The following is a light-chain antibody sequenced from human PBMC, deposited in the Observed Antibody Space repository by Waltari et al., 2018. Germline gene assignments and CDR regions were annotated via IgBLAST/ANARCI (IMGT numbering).Light chain of an antibody. Sequence: QSALTQPASVSGSPGQSITISCTGTSSDVGNYNLVSWYQQHPGKAPKLIIYEVSQRHSGVSNRFSGSKSGTTASLTISGLQAEDEADFYCCSYAGSGSSVVFGGGTKLTVL. J-gene: IGLJ2*01. CDR1: SSDVGNYNL. CDR2: EVS. CDR3: CSYAGSGSSVV. V-gene: IGLV2-23*02.